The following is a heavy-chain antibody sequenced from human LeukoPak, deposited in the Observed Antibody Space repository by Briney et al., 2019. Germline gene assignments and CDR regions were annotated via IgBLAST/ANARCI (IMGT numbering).Heavy chain of an antibody. CDR2: ISSNGGST. CDR1: GFTLSSYA. CDR3: ARDRGITGTTYYDY. V-gene: IGHV3-64*01. Sequence: GGSLRLSCAASGFTLSSYAMHWVRQAPGKGLEYVSAISSNGGSTYYANSVKGRFTISRDNSKNTLYLQMGSLRAEDMAVYYCARDRGITGTTYYDYWGQGTLVTVSS. D-gene: IGHD1-20*01. J-gene: IGHJ4*02.